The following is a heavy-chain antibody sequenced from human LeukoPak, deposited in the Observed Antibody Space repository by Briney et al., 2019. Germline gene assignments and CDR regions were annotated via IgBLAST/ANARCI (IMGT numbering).Heavy chain of an antibody. CDR2: ISYDGSNK. V-gene: IGHV3-30*18. D-gene: IGHD2-21*02. CDR3: AKVQYCGGDCYPYFDY. CDR1: GFTFSSYG. J-gene: IGHJ4*02. Sequence: GGSLRLSCAASGFTFSSYGMHWVRQAPGKGLEWVAVISYDGSNKYYADSMKGRFTISRDNSKNTLYLQMNSLRAEDTAVYYCAKVQYCGGDCYPYFDYWGQGTLVTVSS.